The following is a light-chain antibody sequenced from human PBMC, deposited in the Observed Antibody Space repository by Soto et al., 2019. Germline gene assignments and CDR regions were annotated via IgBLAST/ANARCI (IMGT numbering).Light chain of an antibody. CDR2: DVA. CDR1: GNDVGAYNY. Sequence: QSVLTQPRSVSGSPGQSVTISCNGTGNDVGAYNYVAWYKQHPGRPPKLMSYDVARWPSGVPDRVSGSKSGNTASLTISGLQAEDEADYFCCSYAGGYTYLFGTGTKVTVL. J-gene: IGLJ1*01. CDR3: CSYAGGYTYL. V-gene: IGLV2-11*01.